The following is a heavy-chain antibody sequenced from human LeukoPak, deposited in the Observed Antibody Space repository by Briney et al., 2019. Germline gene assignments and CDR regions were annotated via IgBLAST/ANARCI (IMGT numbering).Heavy chain of an antibody. CDR3: ARGDSSGYYYAFDI. Sequence: ASVKVSCKASGYTFTGYYMHWVRQAPGQGLEWMGWINPNSGDTNYAQNFQGRVTMTRDTSISTAYMELSKLRSDDTAVYYCARGDSSGYYYAFDIWGQGTMVTVSS. J-gene: IGHJ3*02. CDR2: INPNSGDT. D-gene: IGHD3-22*01. V-gene: IGHV1-2*02. CDR1: GYTFTGYY.